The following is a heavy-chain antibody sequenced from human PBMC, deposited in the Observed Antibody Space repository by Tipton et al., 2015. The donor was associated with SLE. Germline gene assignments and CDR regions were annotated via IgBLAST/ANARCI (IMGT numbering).Heavy chain of an antibody. CDR2: IYTSGST. CDR3: ASGPPPLYGSGSYYPDN. CDR1: GGSFSGYY. J-gene: IGHJ4*02. V-gene: IGHV4-34*01. D-gene: IGHD3-10*01. Sequence: TLSLTCAVYGGSFSGYYWSWIRQPPGKGLEWIGYIYTSGSTNYNPSLKSRVTISVDTSKNQFSLKLSSVTAADTAVYYCASGPPPLYGSGSYYPDNWGQGTLVTVSS.